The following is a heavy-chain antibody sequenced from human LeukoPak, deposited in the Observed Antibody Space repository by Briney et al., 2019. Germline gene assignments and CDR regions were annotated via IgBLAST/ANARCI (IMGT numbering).Heavy chain of an antibody. CDR1: GASVSNYY. D-gene: IGHD2/OR15-2a*01. V-gene: IGHV4-59*02. CDR2: NYYAGSA. CDR3: ARINSPSFYFAP. Sequence: SETLSLTCTVSGASVSNYYWSWIRQPPGRGLEWIGFNYYAGSANYNPSLRSRVSISIDTSKNQFSLRLTSVTAADTAVYFCARINSPSFYFAPWGQGTPVTVSS. J-gene: IGHJ5*02.